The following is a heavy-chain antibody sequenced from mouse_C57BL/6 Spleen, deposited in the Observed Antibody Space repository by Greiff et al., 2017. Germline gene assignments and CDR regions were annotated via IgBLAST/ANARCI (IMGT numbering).Heavy chain of an antibody. V-gene: IGHV3-1*01. J-gene: IGHJ4*01. CDR2: ISYSGST. CDR1: GYSITSGYD. Sequence: EVMLVESGPGMVKPSQSLSLTCTVTGYSITSGYDWHWLRHFPGNKLEWMGYISYSGSTNYNPSLKSRISITHDTSKNHFFLKLNSVTTEDTATYYCARGNGYYGAMDYWGQGTSVTGSS. D-gene: IGHD2-3*01. CDR3: ARGNGYYGAMDY.